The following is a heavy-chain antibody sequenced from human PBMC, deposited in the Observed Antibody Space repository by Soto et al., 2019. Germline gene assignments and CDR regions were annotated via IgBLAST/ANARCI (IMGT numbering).Heavy chain of an antibody. D-gene: IGHD3-3*01. V-gene: IGHV4-30-2*01. CDR2: IYHSGST. Sequence: PSETLSLTCAVSGGSISSGGYSWSWIRQPPGKGLEWIGYIYHSGSTYYNPSLKSRVTISVDRSKNQFSLKPSSVTAADTAVYYFAREFLEWEGMDFWGQGSSVTVSS. J-gene: IGHJ6*02. CDR3: AREFLEWEGMDF. CDR1: GGSISSGGYS.